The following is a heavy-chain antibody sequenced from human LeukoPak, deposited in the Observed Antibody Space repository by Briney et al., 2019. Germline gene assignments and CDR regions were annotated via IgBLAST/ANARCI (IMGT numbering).Heavy chain of an antibody. CDR2: ISASGDAT. V-gene: IGHV3-23*01. Sequence: PGGSLRLSCAASGFTFSIYAMSWVRQAPGEGLEWVSAISASGDATYYAESVKGRFTISRDNSKNTLYLQMDSLRAEDTAVYYCAKLRYSSSWYDAFDIWGQGTLVTVSS. J-gene: IGHJ3*02. CDR3: AKLRYSSSWYDAFDI. CDR1: GFTFSIYA. D-gene: IGHD6-13*01.